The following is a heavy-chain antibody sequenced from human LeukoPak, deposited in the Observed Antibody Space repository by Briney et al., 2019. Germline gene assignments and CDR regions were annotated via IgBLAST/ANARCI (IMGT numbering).Heavy chain of an antibody. CDR3: AKEGMSYCTSISCNWFDY. V-gene: IGHV3-30*02. J-gene: IGHJ4*02. CDR2: IRYDGSIK. CDR1: GFTFSSHT. D-gene: IGHD2-2*01. Sequence: PGGSLRLSCAASGFTFSSHTMSWVRQAPGKGLEWVAYIRYDGSIKYYADSVKGRFTISRDNSKNTLYLQMHSLRAEDTAVYYCAKEGMSYCTSISCNWFDYWGQGTLVTVSS.